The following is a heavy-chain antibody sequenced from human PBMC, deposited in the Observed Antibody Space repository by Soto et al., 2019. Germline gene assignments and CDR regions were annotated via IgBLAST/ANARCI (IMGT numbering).Heavy chain of an antibody. Sequence: EVQLVESGGGLVQPGGSLRLSCAASGFTLSDYYIDWVRQAPGKGLEWVGRIRNKASSYTTEYAASVKVRFTISRDDSRNSLYLQMNSLKTEDTAVYFCAQSSSSGYLSYWGQGTLVTVSS. CDR2: IRNKASSYTT. CDR3: AQSSSSGYLSY. CDR1: GFTLSDYY. J-gene: IGHJ4*02. V-gene: IGHV3-72*01. D-gene: IGHD6-6*01.